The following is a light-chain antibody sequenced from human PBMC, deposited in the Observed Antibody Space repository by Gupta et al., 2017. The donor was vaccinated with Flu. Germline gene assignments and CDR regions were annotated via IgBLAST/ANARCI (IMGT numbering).Light chain of an antibody. CDR3: RQAKSWPLT. CDR2: KGS. Sequence: VTLGKPAYISCRSSHSLGHGNGNNSLNWFQQRPGQTPMRLIYKGSNRDFGVPDSFSGSGTGTAFTLKISRAEADDVGVYYCRQAKSWPLTFGEGTKMEI. CDR1: HSLGHGNGNNS. J-gene: IGKJ2*01. V-gene: IGKV2-30*02.